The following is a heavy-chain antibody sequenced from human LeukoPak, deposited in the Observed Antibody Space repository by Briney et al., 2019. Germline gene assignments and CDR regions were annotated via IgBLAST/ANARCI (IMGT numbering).Heavy chain of an antibody. CDR3: ASIGDRSGWTPIDY. Sequence: SVKVSGKASGYTFTGYYMHWVRQAPGQGLEWMGWINPNSGGTNYAQKFQGRVTMTRDTSISTAYMELSRLRSDDTAVYYCASIGDRSGWTPIDYWGQGTLVTVSS. CDR2: INPNSGGT. J-gene: IGHJ4*02. CDR1: GYTFTGYY. D-gene: IGHD6-19*01. V-gene: IGHV1-2*02.